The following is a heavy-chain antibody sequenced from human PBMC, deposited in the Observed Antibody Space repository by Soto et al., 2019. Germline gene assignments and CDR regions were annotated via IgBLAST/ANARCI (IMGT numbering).Heavy chain of an antibody. D-gene: IGHD2-2*01. V-gene: IGHV1-46*01. CDR3: AREGATAAKMFDY. Sequence: ASVKVSCKASGYTFSNYYMRWVRQAPGQGLEWMGGINPNGDTTYYAQKFLGRLTVTRDTSTSTVYMELNSLRSDDTAVYYCAREGATAAKMFDYWGQGTLVTVSS. CDR2: INPNGDTT. J-gene: IGHJ4*02. CDR1: GYTFSNYY.